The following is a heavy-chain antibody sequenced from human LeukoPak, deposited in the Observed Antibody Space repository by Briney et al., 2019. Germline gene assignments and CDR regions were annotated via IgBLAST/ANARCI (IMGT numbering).Heavy chain of an antibody. CDR1: GGSISSYY. CDR2: IYYSGST. Sequence: SETLSLTCTVSGGSISSYYWSWIRQPPGKGLEWIGYIYYSGSTNYNPSLKSRVTISVDTSKNQFSLKLSSVTAADTAVYYYARTSYSSGWYGRVDYWGQGTLVTVSS. J-gene: IGHJ4*02. D-gene: IGHD6-19*01. CDR3: ARTSYSSGWYGRVDY. V-gene: IGHV4-59*01.